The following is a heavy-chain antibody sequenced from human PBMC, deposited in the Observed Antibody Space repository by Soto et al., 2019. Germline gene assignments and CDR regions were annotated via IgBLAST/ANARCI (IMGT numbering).Heavy chain of an antibody. CDR3: AERMGPDYYDSSGHETGY. V-gene: IGHV3-23*01. CDR2: ISGSGGST. D-gene: IGHD3-22*01. CDR1: GFTFSSYA. Sequence: PGGSLRLSCAASGFTFSSYAMSWVRQAPGKGLEWVSAISGSGGSTYYADSVKGRFTISRDNSKNTLYLQMNSLRAEDTAVYYCAERMGPDYYDSSGHETGYWGQGTLVTVSS. J-gene: IGHJ4*02.